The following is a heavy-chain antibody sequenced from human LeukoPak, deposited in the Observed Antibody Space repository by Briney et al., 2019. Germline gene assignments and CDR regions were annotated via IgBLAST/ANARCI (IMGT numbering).Heavy chain of an antibody. CDR3: HMYYYDSSGYYFVY. Sequence: SETLSLTCTVSSGPISSYHWSWIRQPAGKGLEWIERIHTSGSTNYNPSLKSRVTMSLDTSKNQFSLKLSSVTAADTAVYYCHMYYYDSSGYYFVYWGQGTLVTVSS. V-gene: IGHV4-4*07. CDR2: IHTSGST. D-gene: IGHD3-22*01. CDR1: SGPISSYH. J-gene: IGHJ4*02.